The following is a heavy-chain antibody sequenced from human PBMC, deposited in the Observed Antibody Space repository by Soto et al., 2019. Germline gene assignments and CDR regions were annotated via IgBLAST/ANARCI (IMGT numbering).Heavy chain of an antibody. CDR3: ARERSITIFGVAKGAFDI. Sequence: GGSLRLSCAASGFTFSSYSMNWVRQAPGKGLEWVSSISSSSSYIYYADSVKGRFTISRDNAKNSLYLQMNSLRAEDTAVYYCARERSITIFGVAKGAFDIWGQGTMVTVSS. J-gene: IGHJ3*02. CDR2: ISSSSSYI. D-gene: IGHD3-3*01. V-gene: IGHV3-21*01. CDR1: GFTFSSYS.